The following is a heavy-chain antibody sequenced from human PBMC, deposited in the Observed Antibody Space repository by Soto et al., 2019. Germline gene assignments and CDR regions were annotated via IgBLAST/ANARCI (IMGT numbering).Heavy chain of an antibody. Sequence: PSETLSLTCTVSGGSISSYYWSWIRQPPGKGLEWIGYIYYSGSTNYNPSLKSRVTISVDTSKNQFSLKLSSVTAADTAVYYCARTLFYGDSYWYFDYWGQGTLVTVSS. CDR1: GGSISSYY. V-gene: IGHV4-59*01. D-gene: IGHD4-17*01. CDR2: IYYSGST. J-gene: IGHJ4*02. CDR3: ARTLFYGDSYWYFDY.